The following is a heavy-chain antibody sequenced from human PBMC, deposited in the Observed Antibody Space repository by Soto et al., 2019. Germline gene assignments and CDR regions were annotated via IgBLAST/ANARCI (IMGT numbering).Heavy chain of an antibody. Sequence: PSETLSLTCTVSGGSISSGGYYWSWIRQHPGKGLEWIGYIYYSGSTYYNPSLKSRVTISVDTSKNQFSLKLSSVTAADTAVYYCARGDVVVPAATPLSAHQLAFDPWGQGTLVTAPQ. CDR3: ARGDVVVPAATPLSAHQLAFDP. D-gene: IGHD2-2*01. J-gene: IGHJ5*02. CDR1: GGSISSGGYY. V-gene: IGHV4-31*03. CDR2: IYYSGST.